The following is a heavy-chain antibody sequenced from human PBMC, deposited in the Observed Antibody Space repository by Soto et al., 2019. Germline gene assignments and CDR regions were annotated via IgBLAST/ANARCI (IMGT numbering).Heavy chain of an antibody. Sequence: ASVKVSCKASGYTFTIYGINWVRQAPGQGLEWMGWISPDNGNTNYAQKFQGRVTITRDTSASTAYMELSSLRSEDTAVYYCARDVGNILTGYYPDYWGQGTLVTVSS. CDR2: ISPDNGNT. V-gene: IGHV1-18*01. D-gene: IGHD3-9*01. CDR3: ARDVGNILTGYYPDY. J-gene: IGHJ4*02. CDR1: GYTFTIYG.